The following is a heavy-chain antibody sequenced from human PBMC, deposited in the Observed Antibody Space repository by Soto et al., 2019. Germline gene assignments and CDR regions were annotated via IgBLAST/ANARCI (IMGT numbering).Heavy chain of an antibody. CDR1: GYSFTSYW. CDR2: IYPGDSDT. Sequence: TGESLKISCKGSGYSFTSYWIGWVRQMPGIGLEWMGIIYPGDSDTRYSPSFQGQVTISADKSISTAYLQWSSLKASDTAMYYCASTSWIKYSSGSDAFDIWGQGTMVTVSS. CDR3: ASTSWIKYSSGSDAFDI. J-gene: IGHJ3*02. D-gene: IGHD6-19*01. V-gene: IGHV5-51*01.